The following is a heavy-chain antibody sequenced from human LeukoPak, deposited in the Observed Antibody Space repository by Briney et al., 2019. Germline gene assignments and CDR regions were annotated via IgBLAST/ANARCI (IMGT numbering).Heavy chain of an antibody. D-gene: IGHD3-22*01. CDR3: ASKAMIVVSDQDY. CDR2: ISYDGGNK. Sequence: GGSLRLSCAASGFTFSSYAMHWVRQAPGKGLEWVAVISYDGGNKYYADSVKGRFTISRDNSKNTLYLQMNSLRAEDTAVYYCASKAMIVVSDQDYWGQGTLVTVSS. CDR1: GFTFSSYA. J-gene: IGHJ4*02. V-gene: IGHV3-30*04.